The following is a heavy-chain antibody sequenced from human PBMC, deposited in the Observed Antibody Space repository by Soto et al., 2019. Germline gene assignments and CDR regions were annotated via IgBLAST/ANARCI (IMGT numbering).Heavy chain of an antibody. V-gene: IGHV1-2*04. D-gene: IGHD3-9*01. Sequence: GASVKVSCKASGYTFTRHYMHWGGQAPGQGVEWVGWINANSGGTNYAQKFQGWVTRTRDTSISTAYMELSRLRSDDTAVHYCARDHRDILTGNTYEAYYYGMDVWGQGTTVTVSS. CDR1: GYTFTRHY. J-gene: IGHJ6*02. CDR3: ARDHRDILTGNTYEAYYYGMDV. CDR2: INANSGGT.